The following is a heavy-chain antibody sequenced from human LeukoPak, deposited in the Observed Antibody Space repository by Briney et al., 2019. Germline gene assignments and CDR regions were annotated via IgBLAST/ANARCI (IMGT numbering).Heavy chain of an antibody. V-gene: IGHV3-21*01. Sequence: GGSLRLSCAASGFTFSSYTMNWVRQAPGKGLEWVSSISSSSSYIYYADSVKGRFTISRDNAKRSLFLQMNSLRVEDTAVYYCARTMWGFDYWGQGTLVTVSS. D-gene: IGHD7-27*01. CDR3: ARTMWGFDY. CDR2: ISSSSSYI. CDR1: GFTFSSYT. J-gene: IGHJ4*02.